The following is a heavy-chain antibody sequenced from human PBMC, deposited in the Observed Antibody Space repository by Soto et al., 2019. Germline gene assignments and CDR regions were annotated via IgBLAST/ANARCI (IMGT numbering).Heavy chain of an antibody. V-gene: IGHV6-1*01. CDR3: ARGRSSYNNRKPDYYYYGIDV. J-gene: IGHJ6*02. CDR1: GDSVPSNTAA. CDR2: TYYRSKWYS. Sequence: SQTLSLTCAISGDSVPSNTAAWNWIRQSPLRGLEWLGRTYYRSKWYSDYAVAVISRITINPDTSKNQFSLQLNSVTPEDTAVYYCARGRSSYNNRKPDYYYYGIDVWGQGSTVTVSS. D-gene: IGHD3-3*01.